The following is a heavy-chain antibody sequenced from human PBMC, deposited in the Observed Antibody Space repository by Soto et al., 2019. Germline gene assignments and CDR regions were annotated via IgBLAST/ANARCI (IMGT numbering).Heavy chain of an antibody. V-gene: IGHV4-59*01. J-gene: IGHJ3*02. CDR1: GGSISSYC. CDR2: IYYSGST. D-gene: IGHD1-20*01. CDR3: ARRLYNWNHHDAFDI. Sequence: SETLSLTCTFSGGSISSYCWIWIRQPPGKGLEWIGYIYYSGSTNYNPSLKSRVTISVDTSKNQFSLKLSSVTAADTAVYYCARRLYNWNHHDAFDIWGQGTMVTVSS.